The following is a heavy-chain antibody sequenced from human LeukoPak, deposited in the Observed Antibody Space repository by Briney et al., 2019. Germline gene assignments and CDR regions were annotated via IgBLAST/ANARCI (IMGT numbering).Heavy chain of an antibody. CDR1: GFTFSSYE. CDR3: ARKAHDYGDYDYYYYMDV. D-gene: IGHD4-17*01. CDR2: ISSSGSTI. V-gene: IGHV3-48*03. J-gene: IGHJ6*03. Sequence: GGSLRLSCAASGFTFSSYEMNWVRQAPGKGLEWVSYISSSGSTIYYADSVKGRFTISRDNAKNSLYLQMNSLRAEDTALYHCARKAHDYGDYDYYYYMDVWGKGTTVTISS.